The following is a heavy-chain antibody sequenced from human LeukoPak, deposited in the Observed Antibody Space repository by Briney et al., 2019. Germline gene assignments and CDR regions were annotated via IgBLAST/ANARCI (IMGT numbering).Heavy chain of an antibody. V-gene: IGHV1-58*01. Sequence: ASVKVSCKASGFTFTSSAVQWVRQARGQRLEWIGWIVVGSGNTNYAQKFQERVTITRDMSTSTAYMELSSLRSEDTAVYYCAVGIAAADLFDYWGQGTLVTVSS. CDR2: IVVGSGNT. D-gene: IGHD6-13*01. CDR1: GFTFTSSA. J-gene: IGHJ4*02. CDR3: AVGIAAADLFDY.